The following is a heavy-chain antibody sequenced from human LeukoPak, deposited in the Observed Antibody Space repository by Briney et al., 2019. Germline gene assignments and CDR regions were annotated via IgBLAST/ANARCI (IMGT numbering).Heavy chain of an antibody. D-gene: IGHD5-12*01. CDR1: GGSFSGYY. CDR3: ARGFSGYDWRADFDY. CDR2: INHSGST. J-gene: IGHJ4*02. Sequence: SETLSLTCAVYGGSFSGYYWSWIRQPPGKGLEWIGEINHSGSTNYNPSLKSRVTMSVDTSKNQFSLKLSSVTATDTAVYYCARGFSGYDWRADFDYWGQGTLVTVSS. V-gene: IGHV4-34*01.